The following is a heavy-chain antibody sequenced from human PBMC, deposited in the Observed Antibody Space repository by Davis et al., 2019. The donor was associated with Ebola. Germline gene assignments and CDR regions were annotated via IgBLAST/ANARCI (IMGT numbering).Heavy chain of an antibody. J-gene: IGHJ4*02. V-gene: IGHV3-30*18. CDR2: ISYDGSNK. Sequence: GESLKISCAASGFTFNIYVMTWVRQAPGKGLEWVAVISYDGSNKYYADSVKGRFTISRDNSKNTLYLQMNSLRAEDTAVYYCAKVEAVAGTGWWGQGTLVTVSS. CDR3: AKVEAVAGTGW. D-gene: IGHD6-19*01. CDR1: GFTFNIYV.